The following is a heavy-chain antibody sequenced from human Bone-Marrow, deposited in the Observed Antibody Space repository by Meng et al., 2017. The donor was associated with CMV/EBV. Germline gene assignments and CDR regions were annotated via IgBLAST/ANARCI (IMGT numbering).Heavy chain of an antibody. CDR2: IKQDGSEK. CDR3: ARDGSSDAFDI. CDR1: GFTFSSYW. V-gene: IGHV3-7*01. Sequence: GESLKISCAASGFTFSSYWMSWVRQAPGKGLEWVANIKQDGSEKYYVDSVKGRFTISRDNAKNSLYLQMNSLRAEETAVYYCARDGSSDAFDIWGQGTMVTVSS. D-gene: IGHD6-19*01. J-gene: IGHJ3*02.